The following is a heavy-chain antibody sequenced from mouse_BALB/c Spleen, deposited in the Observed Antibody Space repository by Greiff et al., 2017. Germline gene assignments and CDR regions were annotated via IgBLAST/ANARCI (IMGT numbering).Heavy chain of an antibody. J-gene: IGHJ2*01. D-gene: IGHD1-1*01. CDR1: GYAFTSYN. Sequence: VQLKQSGPELVKPGASVKVSCKASGYAFTSYNMYWVKQSHGKSLEWIGYIDPYNGGTSYNQKFKGKATLTVDKSSSTAYMHLNSLTSEDSAVYYCARSGTVVATRPYYFDYWGQGTTLTVSS. CDR2: IDPYNGGT. V-gene: IGHV1S135*01. CDR3: ARSGTVVATRPYYFDY.